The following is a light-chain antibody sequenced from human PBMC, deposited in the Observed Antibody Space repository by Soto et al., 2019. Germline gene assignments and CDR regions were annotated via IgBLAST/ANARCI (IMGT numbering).Light chain of an antibody. J-gene: IGKJ1*01. CDR1: QSINTW. CDR3: QQDNDYSWT. Sequence: DIHMTQSPSTLSASVGDRVTITCRASQSINTWLAWYQQKPGKAPKVRIYKASSLEGGVPSRFSGSGSGTAFNLTISSLQPDYFATYYCQQDNDYSWTLGQGTKVESK. V-gene: IGKV1-5*03. CDR2: KAS.